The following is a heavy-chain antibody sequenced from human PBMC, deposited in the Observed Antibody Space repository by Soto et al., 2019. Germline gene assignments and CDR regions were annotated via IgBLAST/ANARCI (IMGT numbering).Heavy chain of an antibody. V-gene: IGHV3-66*01. CDR3: ARDCKGYCSGGSCHDYYYYMDV. D-gene: IGHD2-15*01. Sequence: EVQLVESGGGLVQPGGSLRLSCAASGFTVSSNYMSWVRQAPGKGLEWVSVIYSGGSTYYADSVNGRFTISRDNSKNTLYLQMNSLRAEDTAVYYCARDCKGYCSGGSCHDYYYYMDVWGKGPTVTVSS. CDR2: IYSGGST. J-gene: IGHJ6*03. CDR1: GFTVSSNY.